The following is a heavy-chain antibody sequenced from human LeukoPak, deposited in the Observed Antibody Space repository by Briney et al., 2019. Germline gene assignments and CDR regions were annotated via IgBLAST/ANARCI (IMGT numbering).Heavy chain of an antibody. J-gene: IGHJ4*02. CDR2: INPDSGGT. CDR3: ARTPGSAYEY. Sequence: ASVKVSCKASGYTFTDYYIHWVRQAPGQGLKWMGWINPDSGGTNYAQKFQGRVTMTRDTSISTAYMELTRLQSDDTAVYYCARTPGSAYEYWGQGTLVTVSS. CDR1: GYTFTDYY. D-gene: IGHD3-22*01. V-gene: IGHV1-2*02.